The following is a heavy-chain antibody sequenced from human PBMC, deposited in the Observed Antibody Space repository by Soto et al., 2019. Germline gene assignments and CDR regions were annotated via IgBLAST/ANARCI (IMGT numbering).Heavy chain of an antibody. D-gene: IGHD6-19*01. CDR2: IWYDGSNK. Sequence: QVQLVESGGGVVQPGRSLRLSCAASGFTFSSYGMHWVRQAPGKGLEWVAVIWYDGSNKYYADSVKGRFTISRDNSKNTLYLQMNSLRAEDTAVYYCARGPQWLATIGYFQHWGQGTLVTVSS. CDR3: ARGPQWLATIGYFQH. J-gene: IGHJ1*01. V-gene: IGHV3-33*01. CDR1: GFTFSSYG.